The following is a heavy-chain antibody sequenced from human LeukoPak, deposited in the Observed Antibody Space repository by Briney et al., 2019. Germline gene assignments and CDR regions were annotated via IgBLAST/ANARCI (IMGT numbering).Heavy chain of an antibody. Sequence: SETLSLTCTVSGYSISSGYYWGWMRQPPGKGLEWIGSIYYSGSTYYNPSLKSRVTISVDTSKNQFSLKLSSVTAADTAVYYCARLKVHDYYMDVWGKGTTVTISS. CDR1: GYSISSGYY. J-gene: IGHJ6*03. D-gene: IGHD1-1*01. CDR3: ARLKVHDYYMDV. CDR2: IYYSGST. V-gene: IGHV4-38-2*02.